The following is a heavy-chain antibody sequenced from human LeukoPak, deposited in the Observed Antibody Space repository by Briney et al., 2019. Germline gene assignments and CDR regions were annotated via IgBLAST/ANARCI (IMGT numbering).Heavy chain of an antibody. J-gene: IGHJ4*02. CDR1: GYTFTSYD. CDR3: ARGRSIAARWGYYFDY. CDR2: MNPNSGNT. D-gene: IGHD6-6*01. V-gene: IGHV1-8*01. Sequence: ASVKVSCKASGYTFTSYDINWVRQATGQGLEWMGWMNPNSGNTGYAQKFQGRVTMTRNTSISTAYMELSRLRSEDTAVYYCARGRSIAARWGYYFDYWGQGTLVTVSS.